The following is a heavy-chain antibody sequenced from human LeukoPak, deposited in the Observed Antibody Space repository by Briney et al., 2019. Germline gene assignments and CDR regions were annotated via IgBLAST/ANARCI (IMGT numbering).Heavy chain of an antibody. CDR1: GYTFTSYD. V-gene: IGHV1-8*03. CDR3: ARVRNYYYYMDV. CDR2: MNPNSGNT. Sequence: ASVKVSCKASGYTFTSYDINWVRQATGQGLEWMGWMNPNSGNTGYAQKFQGRVTITRNTSISTAYMELSSLRSEDTAVYYCARVRNYYYYMDVWGKGTTATVSS. J-gene: IGHJ6*03. D-gene: IGHD4-17*01.